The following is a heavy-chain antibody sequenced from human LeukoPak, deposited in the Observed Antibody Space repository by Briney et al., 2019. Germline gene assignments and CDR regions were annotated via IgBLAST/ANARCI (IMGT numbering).Heavy chain of an antibody. CDR1: GFTFSSYA. V-gene: IGHV3-23*01. CDR3: AKYGPQDSGSSHFDY. CDR2: IRDSGSST. Sequence: GALRLSCAASGFTFSSYAMSWVRQAPGKGLEWVSAIRDSGSSTHYADSVKGRFTTSRDNSKNTLFLQMNSLRAEDTAIYYCAKYGPQDSGSSHFDYWGQGALVTVSS. D-gene: IGHD1-26*01. J-gene: IGHJ4*02.